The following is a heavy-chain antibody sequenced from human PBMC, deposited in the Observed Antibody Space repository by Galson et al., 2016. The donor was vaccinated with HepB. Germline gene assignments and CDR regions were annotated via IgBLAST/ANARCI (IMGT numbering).Heavy chain of an antibody. CDR2: ISAYDGHT. CDR1: GYTFTSRG. CDR3: ARDQAPLPGDY. V-gene: IGHV1-18*01. J-gene: IGHJ4*02. Sequence: SVKVSCKASGYTFTSRGISWVRQAPGQGLEWMGWISAYDGHTNYEQKLQDRLTMTTDTSTSTAYMELRSLRSGDTAVYYCARDQAPLPGDYWGQGTLVTVSS. D-gene: IGHD2-15*01.